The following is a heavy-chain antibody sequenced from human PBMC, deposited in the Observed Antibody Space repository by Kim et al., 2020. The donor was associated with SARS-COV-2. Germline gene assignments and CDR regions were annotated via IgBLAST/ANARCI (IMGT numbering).Heavy chain of an antibody. CDR2: GWSS. CDR3: TSIFEY. V-gene: IGHV3-74*01. D-gene: IGHD3-3*02. Sequence: GWSSNDADAVKGRFTTSRDNAKNMVYLQMNSLRVDATAIYYCTSIFEYWGQGALVTVSA. J-gene: IGHJ4*02.